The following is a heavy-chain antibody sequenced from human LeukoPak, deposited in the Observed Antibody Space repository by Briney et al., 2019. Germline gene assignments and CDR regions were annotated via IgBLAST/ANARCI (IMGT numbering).Heavy chain of an antibody. CDR3: AEIVVAAGTVY. CDR1: GFTFSTYN. D-gene: IGHD6-13*01. V-gene: IGHV3-23*01. CDR2: ISANSGGT. J-gene: IGHJ4*02. Sequence: GGSLRLSCAASGFTFSTYNMNWVRQAPGKGLEWVSSISANSGGTYYADSVKGRFTISRDNSKNTLYLQMNSLRAEDTAVYYCAEIVVAAGTVYWGQGTLVTVSS.